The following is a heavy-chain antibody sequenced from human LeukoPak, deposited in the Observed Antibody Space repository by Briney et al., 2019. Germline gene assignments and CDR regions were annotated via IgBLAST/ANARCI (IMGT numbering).Heavy chain of an antibody. D-gene: IGHD3-10*01. CDR1: GFTFSSYW. J-gene: IGHJ4*02. CDR2: ISGSGGST. Sequence: PGESLRLSCAASGFTFSSYWMHWVRQAPGEGLVWVSAISGSGGSTYYADSVKGRFTISRDNSKNTLYLQMNSLRAEDTAVYYCAKDLASSYYYGSGSFAWVGFDYWGQGTLVTVSS. V-gene: IGHV3-23*01. CDR3: AKDLASSYYYGSGSFAWVGFDY.